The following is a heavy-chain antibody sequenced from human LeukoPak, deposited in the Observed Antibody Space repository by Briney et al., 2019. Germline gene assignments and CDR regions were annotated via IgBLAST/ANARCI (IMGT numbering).Heavy chain of an antibody. Sequence: GGSLRLSCAASGFTFSSYGMSWVRQAPGKGLEWVSAISGSGGSTYYADSVKGRFTISRDNSKNTLYLQMNSLRAEDTAVYYCAKDRSVFMVREVIGANWFDPWGQGTLVTVSA. D-gene: IGHD3-10*01. CDR3: AKDRSVFMVREVIGANWFDP. V-gene: IGHV3-23*01. CDR1: GFTFSSYG. CDR2: ISGSGGST. J-gene: IGHJ5*02.